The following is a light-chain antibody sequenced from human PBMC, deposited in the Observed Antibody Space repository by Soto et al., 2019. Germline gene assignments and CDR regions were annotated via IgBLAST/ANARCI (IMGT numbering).Light chain of an antibody. CDR2: SAS. V-gene: IGKV1-39*01. CDR1: ETIIDY. J-gene: IGKJ2*01. Sequence: DIQMSQSPSSLSASVGDRVTITCLASETIIDYLNWYQQQPGKAPRLLIYSASNLQSGVPSRFRGSGSGTHFTLTISSLQPEYFATYYCQQSFSAPRTFGQGTKLQTK. CDR3: QQSFSAPRT.